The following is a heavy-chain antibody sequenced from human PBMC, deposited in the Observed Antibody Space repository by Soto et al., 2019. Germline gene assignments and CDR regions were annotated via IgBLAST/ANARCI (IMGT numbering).Heavy chain of an antibody. D-gene: IGHD1-26*01. V-gene: IGHV3-9*01. CDR2: INWNSGSI. CDR3: ARDMGADYYYGMDV. CDR1: GFTFDDYA. Sequence: SLRLSCATSGFTFDDYAMHWVRQAPGKGLEWVSGINWNSGSIGYGDSVKGRFTISRDNAKNSLYLQMNSLRAEDTALYYCARDMGADYYYGMDVWGQGTTVTVSS. J-gene: IGHJ6*02.